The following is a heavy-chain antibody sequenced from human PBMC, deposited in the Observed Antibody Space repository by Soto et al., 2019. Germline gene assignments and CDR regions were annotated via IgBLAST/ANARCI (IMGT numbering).Heavy chain of an antibody. CDR3: ARDPGYYGMGV. J-gene: IGHJ6*02. CDR2: DKAGKGNI. V-gene: IGHV1-3*02. Sequence: APGRGLGWLGGDKAGKGNIKYAQGVRGRVPTSSDTAVSTAYMELSSLRSEDTALYYWARDPGYYGMGVWGQGTTVTVSS.